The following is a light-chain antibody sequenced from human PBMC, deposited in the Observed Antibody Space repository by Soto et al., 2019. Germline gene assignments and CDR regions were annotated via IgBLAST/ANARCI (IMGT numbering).Light chain of an antibody. CDR3: QHLVT. Sequence: DIQMTQSPSTLSASVGDRVTITCRASQTIISSLAWYQQKQAKAPKPLIYRASSVESGVTSRFSGRGSGTEFTLTSISVQADDFATYFCQHLVTFGQGTKVEIK. CDR1: QTIISS. CDR2: RAS. V-gene: IGKV1-5*03. J-gene: IGKJ1*01.